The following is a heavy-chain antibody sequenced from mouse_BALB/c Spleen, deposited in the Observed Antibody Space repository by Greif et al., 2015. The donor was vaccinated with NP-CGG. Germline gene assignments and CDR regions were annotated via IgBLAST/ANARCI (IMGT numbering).Heavy chain of an antibody. J-gene: IGHJ2*01. V-gene: IGHV14-3*02. CDR3: ARNYYGNRGYYFDY. D-gene: IGHD2-1*01. CDR2: IDPANGNT. Sequence: EVQLQESGAELVKPGASVKLSCTASGFNIKDTYMHWVKQRPEQGLEWIGRIDPANGNTKYDPKFQGKATITADTSSNTAYLQLSSLTSEDTAVYYCARNYYGNRGYYFDYWGQGTTLTVSS. CDR1: GFNIKDTY.